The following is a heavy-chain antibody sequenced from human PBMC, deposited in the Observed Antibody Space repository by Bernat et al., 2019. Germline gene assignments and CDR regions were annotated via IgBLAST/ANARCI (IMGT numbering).Heavy chain of an antibody. D-gene: IGHD4-11*01. CDR2: INAGNGNT. V-gene: IGHV1-3*01. CDR3: ARDPAPGGPNTVTKGPLSDY. J-gene: IGHJ4*02. Sequence: QVQLVQSGAEVKKPGASVKVSCKASGYTFTSYAMHWVRQAPGQRLEWMGWINAGNGNTKYSQKFQGRVTITRDTSASTAYMELSSLRSEDTAVYYCARDPAPGGPNTVTKGPLSDYWGQGTLVTVSS. CDR1: GYTFTSYA.